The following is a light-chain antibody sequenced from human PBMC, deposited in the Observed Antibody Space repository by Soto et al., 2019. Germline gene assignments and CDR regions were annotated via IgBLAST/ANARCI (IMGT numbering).Light chain of an antibody. V-gene: IGLV3-1*01. CDR2: QNT. CDR1: KLGDKY. CDR3: QAWDSNASV. Sequence: SYELTQPPSASVSPGQTATITCSGEKLGDKYACWYQQKPGQSPVLVIFQNTKRPSGIPERFSASNSGNTATLTISGTQAIDEAEYYCQAWDSNASVFGGGTQLTVL. J-gene: IGLJ7*01.